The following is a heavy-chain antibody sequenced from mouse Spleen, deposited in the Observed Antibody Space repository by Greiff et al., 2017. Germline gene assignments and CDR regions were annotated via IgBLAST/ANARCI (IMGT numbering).Heavy chain of an antibody. Sequence: EVQLVESGGGLVKRGGSLKLSCAASGFTFSSYAMSWVRQTPEKRLEWVATISSGGGNTYYPDSVKGRFTISRDNAKNTLYLQMSSLKSEDTAMYYCARFEGYLDYWGQGTTLTVSS. V-gene: IGHV5-9-3*01. CDR2: ISSGGGNT. CDR3: ARFEGYLDY. J-gene: IGHJ2*01. CDR1: GFTFSSYA.